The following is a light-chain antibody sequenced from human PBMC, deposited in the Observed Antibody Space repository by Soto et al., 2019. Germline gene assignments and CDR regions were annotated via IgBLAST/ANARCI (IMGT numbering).Light chain of an antibody. CDR1: QSLGSN. CDR2: AAS. Sequence: VMTQSPATLSVSPGDTATLSCRASQSLGSNLGWYQQKPGQAPRLLIFAASTRATGVPARFSGSGSATEFSLTISSLQSEDFAVYFCQQYNDWPLTFGQGTK. J-gene: IGKJ1*01. V-gene: IGKV3-15*01. CDR3: QQYNDWPLT.